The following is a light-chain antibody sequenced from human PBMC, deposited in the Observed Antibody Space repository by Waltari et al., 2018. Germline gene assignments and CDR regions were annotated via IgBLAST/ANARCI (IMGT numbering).Light chain of an antibody. J-gene: IGLJ3*02. Sequence: FQHHPDKAPKLIIHDVNKRPSGVSSRFSAAKSDNTASLTISGLQAEDEANYYCTSFRSGASWVFGGGTTLTVL. V-gene: IGLV2-14*03. CDR2: DVN. CDR3: TSFRSGASWV.